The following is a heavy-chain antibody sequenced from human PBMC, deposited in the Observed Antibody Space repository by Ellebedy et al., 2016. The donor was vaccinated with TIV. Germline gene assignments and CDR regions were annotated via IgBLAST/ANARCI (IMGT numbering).Heavy chain of an antibody. CDR2: ISAYNGNT. D-gene: IGHD3-10*01. J-gene: IGHJ6*02. CDR3: ARNYGSGIPNYYYYGMDV. Sequence: ASVKVSXXASGYTFTSYDINWVRQATGQGLEWMGWISAYNGNTNYAQKLQGRVTMTTDTSTSTAYMELRSLRSDDTAVYYCARNYGSGIPNYYYYGMDVWGQGTTVTVSS. V-gene: IGHV1-18*01. CDR1: GYTFTSYD.